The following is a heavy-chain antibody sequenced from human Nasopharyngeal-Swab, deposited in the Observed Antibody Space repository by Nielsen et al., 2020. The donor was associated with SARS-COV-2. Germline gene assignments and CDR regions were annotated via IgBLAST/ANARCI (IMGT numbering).Heavy chain of an antibody. V-gene: IGHV3-11*04. Sequence: GESLKISCAASGFTFTDYYLTWVRQAPGPGLEWVSYITNGGIMTYYADSVKGRFTMSRDNAKTSLYLQMNSLRAEDTAMYYCARGQKGSGSYWSRSYFYRDVWGKGTTVTVSS. J-gene: IGHJ6*03. CDR3: ARGQKGSGSYWSRSYFYRDV. D-gene: IGHD3-10*01. CDR1: GFTFTDYY. CDR2: ITNGGIMT.